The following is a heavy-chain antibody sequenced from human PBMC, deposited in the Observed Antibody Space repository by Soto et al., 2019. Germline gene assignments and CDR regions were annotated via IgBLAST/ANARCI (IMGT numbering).Heavy chain of an antibody. V-gene: IGHV1-3*01. Sequence: QVQLVQSGAELKKPGASVKVSCKASGYTFTSYALHWVRQAPGQRLEWMGWINAGNGHTKYSREFWVTFAITMHTSASTAYMELRSLKTADTAVFYCARDFAGGLDDAFHFCGQGTMVTVSS. CDR2: INAGNGHT. CDR1: GYTFTSYA. D-gene: IGHD2-15*01. J-gene: IGHJ3*01. CDR3: ARDFAGGLDDAFHF.